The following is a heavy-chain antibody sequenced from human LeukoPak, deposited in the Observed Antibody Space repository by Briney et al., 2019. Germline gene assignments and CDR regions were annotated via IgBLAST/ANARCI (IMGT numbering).Heavy chain of an antibody. D-gene: IGHD2-21*02. CDR1: GGSFSGYY. V-gene: IGHV4-34*01. CDR3: ARGGPFVPEVT. Sequence: SETLSLTCAVYGGSFSGYYWSWIRQPPGKGLEGIGEINHSGSTNYNPSLKSRVTISVDTSKNQFSLKLSSVTAADTAVYYCARGGPFVPEVTWSQGTLVTVSS. J-gene: IGHJ4*02. CDR2: INHSGST.